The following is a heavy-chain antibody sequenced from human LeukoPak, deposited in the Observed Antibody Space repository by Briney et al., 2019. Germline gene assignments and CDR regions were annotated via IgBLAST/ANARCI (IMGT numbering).Heavy chain of an antibody. Sequence: SETLSLTCAVYGGSFSGYYWSWIRQPPGRGLEWIGYIYSSGNTNYNPSLKSRVTISVGTSKKQHSLKLTSVTAADTAVYYCAIHTNVDISSFMDVWGKGTTVTVSS. CDR3: AIHTNVDISSFMDV. CDR2: IYSSGNT. J-gene: IGHJ6*03. D-gene: IGHD2-8*01. CDR1: GGSFSGYY. V-gene: IGHV4-4*09.